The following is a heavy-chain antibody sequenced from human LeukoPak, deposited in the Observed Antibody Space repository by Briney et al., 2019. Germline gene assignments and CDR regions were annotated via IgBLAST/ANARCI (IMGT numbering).Heavy chain of an antibody. Sequence: PSETLSLTCAVYGGYFSGYYWSWIRQPPGKGLEWIGEINHSGSTNYNPSLKSRVTISVDTSKNQFSLKLSSVTAADTAVYYCARGSRVTRPRGHFDYWGQGTLVTVSS. V-gene: IGHV4-34*01. D-gene: IGHD4-17*01. CDR1: GGYFSGYY. J-gene: IGHJ4*02. CDR3: ARGSRVTRPRGHFDY. CDR2: INHSGST.